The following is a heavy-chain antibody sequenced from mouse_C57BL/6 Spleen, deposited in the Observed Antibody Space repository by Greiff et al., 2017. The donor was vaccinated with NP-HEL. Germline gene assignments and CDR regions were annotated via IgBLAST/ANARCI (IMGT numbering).Heavy chain of an antibody. Sequence: VQLKESGPELVKPGASVTISCKASGYSFTGYYMNWVKQSPEKSLEWIGEINPRTGGTTYNQKFKAKATLTVDKSSSTAYMQLKSLTSEDSAVYYCARSREGYYAMDYWGQGTSVTVSS. CDR2: INPRTGGT. CDR1: GYSFTGYY. D-gene: IGHD3-3*01. CDR3: ARSREGYYAMDY. V-gene: IGHV1-42*01. J-gene: IGHJ4*01.